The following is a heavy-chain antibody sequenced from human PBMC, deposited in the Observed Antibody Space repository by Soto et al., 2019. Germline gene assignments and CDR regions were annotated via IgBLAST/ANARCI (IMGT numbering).Heavy chain of an antibody. CDR1: GGSCSGYY. Sequence: SETLSLTCAVYGGSCSGYYWSWIRQPPGKGLEWIGEINHSGSTNYNPSLKSRVTISVDTSKNQFSLKLSSVTAADTAVYYCARQYCSGGSCRPINYYYGMDVWGQGTTVTVSS. D-gene: IGHD2-15*01. V-gene: IGHV4-34*01. J-gene: IGHJ6*02. CDR2: INHSGST. CDR3: ARQYCSGGSCRPINYYYGMDV.